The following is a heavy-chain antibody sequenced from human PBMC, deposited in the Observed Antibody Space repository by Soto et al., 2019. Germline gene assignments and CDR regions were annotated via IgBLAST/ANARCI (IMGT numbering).Heavy chain of an antibody. CDR2: IIPTFGTV. CDR1: GGTFTNHA. J-gene: IGHJ3*02. D-gene: IGHD3-16*01. V-gene: IGHV1-69*12. CDR3: AAIRGEYRLGGAIDI. Sequence: QVHLVQSGAELKKPGSSVKLSCKTSGGTFTNHAIIWVRQAPGQRLLWMGGIIPTFGTVNYSLKFQVRLTITADEKTGTASMELTYLRPEDTAVYYCAAIRGEYRLGGAIDIWGQGTVVTVSA.